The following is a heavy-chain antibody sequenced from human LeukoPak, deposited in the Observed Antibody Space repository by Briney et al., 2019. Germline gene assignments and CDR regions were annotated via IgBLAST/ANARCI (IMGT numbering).Heavy chain of an antibody. CDR2: ISGSGGST. J-gene: IGHJ4*02. Sequence: GGSLRLSCAASGFTFSSYAMGWVRQAPGKGLEWVSAISGSGGSTYYADSVKGRFTISRDNSKNTLYLQMNSLRAEDTAVYYCAKGDIVVVPAAKEPDFDYWGQGTLVTVSS. D-gene: IGHD2-2*01. V-gene: IGHV3-23*01. CDR1: GFTFSSYA. CDR3: AKGDIVVVPAAKEPDFDY.